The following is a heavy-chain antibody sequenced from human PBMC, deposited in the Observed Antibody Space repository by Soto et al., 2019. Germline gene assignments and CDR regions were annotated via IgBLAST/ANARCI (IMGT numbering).Heavy chain of an antibody. CDR1: GFSLSTRGVG. CDR2: ICWDDDK. J-gene: IGHJ3*02. Sequence: SGPTLVNPTQTVTLTCTFSGFSLSTRGVGVGCIRQPPGKALAWLPVICWDDDKRYRPSLKSSLPITKDTSKDQVALTMTNVDHVDTATYYCAHIKFYYGSSGYYPHGFDIWGQGTMVTVAS. V-gene: IGHV2-5*02. CDR3: AHIKFYYGSSGYYPHGFDI. D-gene: IGHD3-22*01.